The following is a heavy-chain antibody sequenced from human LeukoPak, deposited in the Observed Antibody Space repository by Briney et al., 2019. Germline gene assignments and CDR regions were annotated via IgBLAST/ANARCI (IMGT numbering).Heavy chain of an antibody. V-gene: IGHV4-39*01. Sequence: PSETLSLTCTVSGGSISSSSYYWGWIRQPPGKGLEWIGSIYYSGSTYYNPSLKSRVTISVDTSKNQFSLKLSSVTAADTALYYCARLSAVAVAVAYYLDHWSQEPLVTVSS. CDR1: GGSISSSSYY. CDR2: IYYSGST. CDR3: ARLSAVAVAVAYYLDH. J-gene: IGHJ4*02. D-gene: IGHD6-19*01.